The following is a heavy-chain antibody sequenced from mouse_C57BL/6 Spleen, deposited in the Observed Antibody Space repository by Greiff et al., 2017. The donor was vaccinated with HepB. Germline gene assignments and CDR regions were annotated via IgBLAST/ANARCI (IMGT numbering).Heavy chain of an antibody. D-gene: IGHD4-1*01. CDR2: IDPENGDT. V-gene: IGHV14-4*01. J-gene: IGHJ2*01. CDR1: GFNIKDDY. CDR3: TTRTGTGY. Sequence: EVQLQQSGAELVRPGASVKLSCTASGFNIKDDYMHWVKQRPEQGLEWIGWIDPENGDTEYASKFQGKATITADTSSNTAYLQLSSLTSEDTAVYYCTTRTGTGYWGQGTTLTGSS.